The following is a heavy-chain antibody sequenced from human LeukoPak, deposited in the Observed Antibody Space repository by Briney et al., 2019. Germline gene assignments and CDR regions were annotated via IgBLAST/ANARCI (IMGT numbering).Heavy chain of an antibody. CDR2: FDVIDSET. CDR1: GSSLSDLS. Sequence: GASVKVSCTVSGSSLSDLSLYWVRQAPGKGLEWMGGFDVIDSETFYAQKFQGRVTMTEDSSRDTAYMELRSLTSDDTALYYCAAGRPYSLLDYWGQGTLVTVSS. CDR3: AAGRPYSLLDY. D-gene: IGHD5-18*01. J-gene: IGHJ4*02. V-gene: IGHV1-24*01.